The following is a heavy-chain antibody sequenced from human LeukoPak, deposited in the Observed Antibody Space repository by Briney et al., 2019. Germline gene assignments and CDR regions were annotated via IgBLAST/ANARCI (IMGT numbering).Heavy chain of an antibody. CDR2: INPNSGGT. D-gene: IGHD6-6*01. J-gene: IGHJ6*02. Sequence: ASVKVSCKASGYTFTGYYIHWVRQAPGQGLEWMGWINPNSGGTNYAQKFQGRVTMTRDTSISTAYMELSRLRSDDTAVYYCAREEIAARPYYYYGMDVWGQGTTVTVSS. CDR3: AREEIAARPYYYYGMDV. V-gene: IGHV1-2*02. CDR1: GYTFTGYY.